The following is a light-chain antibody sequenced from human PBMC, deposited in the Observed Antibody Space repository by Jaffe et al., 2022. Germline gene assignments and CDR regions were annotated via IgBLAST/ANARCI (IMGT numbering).Light chain of an antibody. Sequence: EIVLTQSPGTLSLSPGERATLSCRASQSLSGSYLAWYQQKPGQAPRLLIYGASSRATGIPDRFSGSGSGTDFTLTISRLEPEDFAVYYCQQYGGSPKTFGQGTKVEI. CDR3: QQYGGSPKT. CDR1: QSLSGSY. V-gene: IGKV3-20*01. J-gene: IGKJ1*01. CDR2: GAS.